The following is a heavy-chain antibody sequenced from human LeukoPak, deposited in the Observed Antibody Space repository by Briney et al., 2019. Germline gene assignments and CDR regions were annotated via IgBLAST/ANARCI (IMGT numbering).Heavy chain of an antibody. CDR1: GFTFSNYG. V-gene: IGHV3-30*03. CDR3: ARGTEDYGGSPDATIRRPFAI. J-gene: IGHJ3*02. D-gene: IGHD4-23*01. CDR2: VSYDGTNK. Sequence: SGGSLRLSCAASGFTFSNYGMHWVRQAPGKGLEWVAVVSYDGTNKYYADSMKGRLTISRDNSKNTLYLQMNSLRAEDTAVYYCARGTEDYGGSPDATIRRPFAIWGQGTMVTVST.